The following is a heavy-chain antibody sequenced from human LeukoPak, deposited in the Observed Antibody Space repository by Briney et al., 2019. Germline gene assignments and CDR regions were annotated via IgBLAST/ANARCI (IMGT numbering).Heavy chain of an antibody. CDR2: ISSSSSYI. CDR3: AKDSSGIAVAGTGYYYGMDV. V-gene: IGHV3-21*01. Sequence: GGSLRLSCAASGFTFSSYSMNWVRQAPGKGLEWVSSISSSSSYIYYADSVKGRFTISRDNAKNSLYLQMNSLRAEDTAVYYCAKDSSGIAVAGTGYYYGMDVWGKGTTVTVSS. J-gene: IGHJ6*04. CDR1: GFTFSSYS. D-gene: IGHD6-19*01.